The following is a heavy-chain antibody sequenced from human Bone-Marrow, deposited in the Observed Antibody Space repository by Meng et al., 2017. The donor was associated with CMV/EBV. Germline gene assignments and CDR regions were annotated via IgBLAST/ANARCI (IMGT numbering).Heavy chain of an antibody. Sequence: CKASGYNFTGYYMHWVRQAPGQGLEWMGWINPNNGGTKYAQKFQGRVTMTRDTSISTAYMELSRLRSDDTAVYYCARFELTNWGALDYWGQGTPVTVSS. CDR2: INPNNGGT. CDR1: GYNFTGYY. CDR3: ARFELTNWGALDY. V-gene: IGHV1-2*02. D-gene: IGHD7-27*01. J-gene: IGHJ4*02.